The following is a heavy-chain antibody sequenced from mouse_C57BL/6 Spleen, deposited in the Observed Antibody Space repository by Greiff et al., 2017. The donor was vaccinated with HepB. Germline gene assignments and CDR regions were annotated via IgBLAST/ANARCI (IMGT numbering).Heavy chain of an antibody. D-gene: IGHD3-2*02. CDR2: IYPRSGNT. V-gene: IGHV1-81*01. CDR1: GYTFTSYG. CDR3: ARRGSSSGLFAY. Sequence: QVQLKESGAELARPGASVKLSCKASGYTFTSYGISWVKQRTGQGLEWIGEIYPRSGNTYYNEKFKGKATLTADKSSSTAYMELRSLTSEDSAVYFCARRGSSSGLFAYWGQGTLVTVSA. J-gene: IGHJ3*01.